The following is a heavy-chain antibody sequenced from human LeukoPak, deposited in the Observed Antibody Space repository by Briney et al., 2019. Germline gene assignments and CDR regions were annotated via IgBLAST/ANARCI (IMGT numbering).Heavy chain of an antibody. CDR1: GDSISSSNYY. CDR3: ARGSPEDHAFDI. J-gene: IGHJ3*02. V-gene: IGHV4-39*07. CDR2: FLYSGGT. D-gene: IGHD6-6*01. Sequence: SETLSLTCTVSGDSISSSNYYWIWIRQPPGKGLEWIGTFLYSGGTYYNPSLKSRVTISVDTSKNQFSLKLSSVTAADTAVYYCARGSPEDHAFDIWGQGTMVTVSS.